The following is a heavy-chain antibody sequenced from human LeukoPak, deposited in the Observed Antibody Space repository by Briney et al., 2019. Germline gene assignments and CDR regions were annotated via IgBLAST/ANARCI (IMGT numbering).Heavy chain of an antibody. J-gene: IGHJ3*02. V-gene: IGHV3-53*01. Sequence: GGSLRLSCAASGFTVSCNYVSWVRQAPGKGLEWVSVIYSGGSTYYADSVKGRFTISRDNSKNTLYLQMNSLRAEDTAVYYCARESSGYDYAFDIWGQGTMVTVSS. CDR3: ARESSGYDYAFDI. CDR2: IYSGGST. D-gene: IGHD5-12*01. CDR1: GFTVSCNY.